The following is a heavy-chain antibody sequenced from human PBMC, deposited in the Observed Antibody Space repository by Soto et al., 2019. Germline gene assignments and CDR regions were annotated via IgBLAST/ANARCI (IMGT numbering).Heavy chain of an antibody. D-gene: IGHD6-19*01. CDR1: GDSVSSNSAA. J-gene: IGHJ3*02. Sequence: QSQTLSLTCAISGDSVSSNSAAWNWIRQSPSRGLEWLGRTYYRSKWNNDYAVSVKSRITINPDTSKNQFSLQLNSVTPDDTAVYYCARGEGIAVAGTAFDIWGQGTMVTVSS. CDR3: ARGEGIAVAGTAFDI. CDR2: TYYRSKWNN. V-gene: IGHV6-1*01.